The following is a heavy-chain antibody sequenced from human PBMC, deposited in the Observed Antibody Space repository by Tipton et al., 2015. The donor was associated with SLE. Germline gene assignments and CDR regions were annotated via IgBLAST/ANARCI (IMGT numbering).Heavy chain of an antibody. Sequence: GLVKPSETLSLSCTVSGYSISSGYYWGWIRQPPGEGLQWIGSIYHSGSTNYNPSLKSRVTISVDTSKNQFSLKLSSVTAADTAVYYCAREPVYYYYYMDVWGKGTTVTVSS. CDR1: GYSISSGYY. V-gene: IGHV4-38-2*02. J-gene: IGHJ6*03. CDR2: IYHSGST. CDR3: AREPVYYYYYMDV.